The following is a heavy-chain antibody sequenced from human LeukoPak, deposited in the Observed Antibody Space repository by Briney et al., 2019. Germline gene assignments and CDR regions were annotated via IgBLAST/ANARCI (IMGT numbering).Heavy chain of an antibody. D-gene: IGHD5-18*01. V-gene: IGHV4-34*01. CDR2: INHSGST. CDR3: ARGSGYSYGFWFDP. Sequence: SETLSLTCTVSGGSITSFYWSWIRQPPGKGLEWIGEINHSGSTNYNPSLKSRVTISVDTSKNQFSLKLSSVTAADTAVYYCARGSGYSYGFWFDPWGQGTLVTVSS. CDR1: GGSITSFY. J-gene: IGHJ5*02.